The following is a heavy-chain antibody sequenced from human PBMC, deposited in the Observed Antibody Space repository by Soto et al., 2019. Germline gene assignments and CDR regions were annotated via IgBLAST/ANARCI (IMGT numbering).Heavy chain of an antibody. J-gene: IGHJ4*02. CDR1: GFTVTSNG. V-gene: IGHV3-23*01. CDR2: ISSNGQGI. CDR3: AKGRQYPRDYFHF. Sequence: GGSLRLSCGVSGFTVTSNGVSWVRQAPGKGLEWVAAISSNGQGIWYADSVKGRFTISRDISRNTVFLQMDSLKAEDTAVYYCAKGRQYPRDYFHFWGQGTLVTVSS. D-gene: IGHD4-4*01.